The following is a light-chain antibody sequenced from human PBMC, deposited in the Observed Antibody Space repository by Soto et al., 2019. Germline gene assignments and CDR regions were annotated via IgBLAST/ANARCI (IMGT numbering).Light chain of an antibody. Sequence: QLVLTQSPSASASLGASVKLTCTLSSGHSSYAIAWHQQQPEKGPRYLMKLNSDGSHSKGDGIPDRFSGSSSGAERYLTISSLQSEDEADYYCQTWGTGIDVVFGVGTKLTVL. CDR3: QTWGTGIDVV. V-gene: IGLV4-69*01. CDR2: LNSDGSH. J-gene: IGLJ2*01. CDR1: SGHSSYA.